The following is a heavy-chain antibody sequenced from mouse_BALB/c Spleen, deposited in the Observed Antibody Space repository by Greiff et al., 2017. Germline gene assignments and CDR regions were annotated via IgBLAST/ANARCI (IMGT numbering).Heavy chain of an antibody. CDR2: IDPENGNT. CDR1: GFNIKDYY. CDR3: ARSGTTVVADY. Sequence: EVQLKESGAELVRPGALVKLSCKASGFNIKDYYMHWVKQRPEQGLEWIGWIDPENGNTIYDPKFQGKASITADTSSNTAYLQLSSLTSEDTAVYYCARSGTTVVADYWGQGTTLTVSS. V-gene: IGHV14-1*02. J-gene: IGHJ2*01. D-gene: IGHD1-1*01.